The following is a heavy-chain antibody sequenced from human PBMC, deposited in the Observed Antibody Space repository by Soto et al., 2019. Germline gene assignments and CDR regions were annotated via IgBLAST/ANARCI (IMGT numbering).Heavy chain of an antibody. Sequence: GGSLRLSCAASGFTFSSYAMSWVRQAPGKGLEWVSAISGSGGSTYYADSVKGRFTISRDNSKNTLYLQMNSLRAEDTAVYYCAKPLDSSSWYSYFDYWGQGTLVTVSS. V-gene: IGHV3-23*01. CDR2: ISGSGGST. J-gene: IGHJ4*02. D-gene: IGHD6-13*01. CDR3: AKPLDSSSWYSYFDY. CDR1: GFTFSSYA.